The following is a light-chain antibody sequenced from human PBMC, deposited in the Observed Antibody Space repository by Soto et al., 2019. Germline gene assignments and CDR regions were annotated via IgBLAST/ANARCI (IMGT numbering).Light chain of an antibody. V-gene: IGKV3-20*01. CDR2: GAF. CDR3: QQYSSSQ. Sequence: EIVLTQSPGTLSLSPGERATLSCRASQSVSSNYLAWYQQKHGQAPRLLIFGAFRRATGIPDRISGSGSGTDFTLTISRLEPEDFAVDYCQQYSSSQFGQGSKVDIK. J-gene: IGKJ1*01. CDR1: QSVSSNY.